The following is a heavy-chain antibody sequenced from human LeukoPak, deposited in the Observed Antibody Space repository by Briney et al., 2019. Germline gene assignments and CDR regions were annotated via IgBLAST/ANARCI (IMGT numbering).Heavy chain of an antibody. V-gene: IGHV4-34*01. D-gene: IGHD5-24*01. CDR1: GGSFSGYY. CDR3: ARAKRRDERTNNWFDP. J-gene: IGHJ5*02. CDR2: INHNGST. Sequence: SETLSLTCAVYGGSFSGYYWSWIRQPPGKGLEWIGEINHNGSTNYNPSLKSRVTISVDTSKNQFSLKLSSVTAADTAVYYCARAKRRDERTNNWFDPWGQGTLVTVSS.